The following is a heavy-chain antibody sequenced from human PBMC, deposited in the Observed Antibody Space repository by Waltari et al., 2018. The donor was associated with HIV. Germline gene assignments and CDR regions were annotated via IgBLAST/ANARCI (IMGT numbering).Heavy chain of an antibody. V-gene: IGHV3-21*01. J-gene: IGHJ4*02. Sequence: IVASGRGLAMRVGALRHPCTASVITLLQFPITLIRPAKGLGWVASIITNSAYIYQPASVSVRFTISRDNAKKSLFLQMVNLRVNDTAVYFCATDRQDFWSVYHEKTGYFDSWGQGTMVTVS. CDR1: VITLLQFP. CDR2: IITNSAYI. CDR3: ATDRQDFWSVYHEKTGYFDS. D-gene: IGHD3-3*01.